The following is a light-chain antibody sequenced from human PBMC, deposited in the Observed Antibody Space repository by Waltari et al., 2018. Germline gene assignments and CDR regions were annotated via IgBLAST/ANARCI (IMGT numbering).Light chain of an antibody. CDR1: QTVTSD. CDR3: QQNYASPFT. J-gene: IGKJ2*01. V-gene: IGKV1-39*01. Sequence: DIQMTQSPSSLSASIGDRVLITCRASQTVTSDLHWYQQRPRKTPKLLIYSASTLQRGVSSRFSGSGSGTDFTLTINNLQPDDFATYFCQQNYASPFTFGQGTKLDMK. CDR2: SAS.